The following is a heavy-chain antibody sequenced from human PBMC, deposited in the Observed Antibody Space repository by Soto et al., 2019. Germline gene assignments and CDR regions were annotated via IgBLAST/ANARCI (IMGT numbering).Heavy chain of an antibody. CDR1: GGSISSYY. V-gene: IGHV4-4*07. CDR2: IYTSGSN. D-gene: IGHD4-17*01. J-gene: IGHJ4*02. CDR3: ARESTVTPRELDY. Sequence: QVQLQESGPGLVKPSETLSLTCTVSGGSISSYYWSWIRQPAGKGLEWIGRIYTSGSNNYNPSLRSRVAMSADTSKHQFPLKLGSVPAADTAVYYCARESTVTPRELDYWGQGTLVTVSS.